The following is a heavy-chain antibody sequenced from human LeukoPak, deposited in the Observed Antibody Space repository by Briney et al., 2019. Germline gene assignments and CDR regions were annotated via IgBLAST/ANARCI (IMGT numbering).Heavy chain of an antibody. J-gene: IGHJ5*02. V-gene: IGHV4-39*01. Sequence: SETLSLTCTVSGGSISSYYWGWIRQPPGKGLEWIGSIYYSGSTYYNPSLKSRVTISVDTSKNQFSLKLSSVTAADTAVYYCARTSLAVAGNNWFDPWGQGTLVTVSS. CDR1: GGSISSYY. CDR2: IYYSGST. CDR3: ARTSLAVAGNNWFDP. D-gene: IGHD6-19*01.